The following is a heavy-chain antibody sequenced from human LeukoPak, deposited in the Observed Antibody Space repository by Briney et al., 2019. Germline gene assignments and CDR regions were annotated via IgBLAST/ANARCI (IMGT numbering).Heavy chain of an antibody. Sequence: SVKVSCKTSGATFNNSAISWVRQAPGQGLEWLGGIMPLFGTAGYAQKFQGRVTITTDESTSTAYMELSSLRSEDTAVYYCARDDYSPLEYWGQGTLVTVSS. CDR1: GATFNNSA. CDR3: ARDDYSPLEY. CDR2: IMPLFGTA. D-gene: IGHD4-11*01. J-gene: IGHJ4*02. V-gene: IGHV1-69*05.